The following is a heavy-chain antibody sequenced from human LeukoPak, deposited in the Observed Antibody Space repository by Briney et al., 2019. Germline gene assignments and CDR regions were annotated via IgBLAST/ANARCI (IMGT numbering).Heavy chain of an antibody. D-gene: IGHD3-22*01. J-gene: IGHJ4*02. V-gene: IGHV3-21*01. CDR3: ARSYDSSGYYHY. Sequence: GTSLRLSCATSGFTFNNFGMHWVRQAPGKGLEWVSSISSSSSYIYYADSVKGRFTISRDNAKNSLYLQMNSLRAEDTAVYYCARSYDSSGYYHYWGQGTLVTVSS. CDR1: GFTFNNFG. CDR2: ISSSSSYI.